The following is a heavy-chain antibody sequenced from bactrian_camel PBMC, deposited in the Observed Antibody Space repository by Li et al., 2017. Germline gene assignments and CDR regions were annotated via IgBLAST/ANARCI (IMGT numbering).Heavy chain of an antibody. CDR2: IMSDGTT. CDR3: AADSLTGWGVDEYHY. D-gene: IGHD5*01. V-gene: IGHV3S53*01. CDR1: GSIGRTCG. Sequence: VQLVESGGGSVQAGGSLRLSCAASGSIGRTCGMGWYRQVPGKERELVSSIMSDGTTSYGDSVKGRFTISRDNAKNTLYLQMNSLKPEDTAMYYCAADSLTGWGVDEYHYWGQGTQVTVS. J-gene: IGHJ4*01.